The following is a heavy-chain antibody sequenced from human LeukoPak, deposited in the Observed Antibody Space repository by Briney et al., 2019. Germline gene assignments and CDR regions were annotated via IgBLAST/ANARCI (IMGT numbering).Heavy chain of an antibody. CDR1: GYTFTGYY. V-gene: IGHV1-2*02. Sequence: ASVKVSCKASGYTFTGYYMHWVRQAPGQGLEWTGWINPNSGGTNYAQKFQGRVTMTRDTSISTAYMELSRLRSDDTAVYYCARDPCGGDCYADAFDIWGQGTMVTVSS. CDR3: ARDPCGGDCYADAFDI. J-gene: IGHJ3*02. D-gene: IGHD2-21*01. CDR2: INPNSGGT.